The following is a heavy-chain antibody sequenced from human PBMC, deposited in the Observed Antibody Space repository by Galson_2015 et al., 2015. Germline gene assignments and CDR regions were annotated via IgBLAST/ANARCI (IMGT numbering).Heavy chain of an antibody. D-gene: IGHD2-15*01. CDR3: AKGGPYCRGGICHGVFDS. J-gene: IGHJ4*02. Sequence: SLRLSCAVSGFTFSSYAMGWVRQAPGRGLEGVSSIGDSGANTKYADSMKGWFTISRDNSKNTLYLQMNSLRGDDTAVYYCAKGGPYCRGGICHGVFDSWGQGTLVTVSS. V-gene: IGHV3-23*01. CDR2: IGDSGANT. CDR1: GFTFSSYA.